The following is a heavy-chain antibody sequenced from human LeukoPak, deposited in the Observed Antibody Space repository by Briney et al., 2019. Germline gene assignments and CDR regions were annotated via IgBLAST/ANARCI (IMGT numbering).Heavy chain of an antibody. CDR2: IYYSGST. V-gene: IGHV4-59*08. CDR3: ARKVSGYAYYYYMDV. J-gene: IGHJ6*03. Sequence: SETLSLTCTVSGGSISSYYWSWIRQPPGKGLEWIGYIYYSGSTNYNPSLKSRVTISVDTSKNQFSLKLSSVTAADTAVYYCARKVSGYAYYYYMDVWGKGTTVTVSS. D-gene: IGHD2-15*01. CDR1: GGSISSYY.